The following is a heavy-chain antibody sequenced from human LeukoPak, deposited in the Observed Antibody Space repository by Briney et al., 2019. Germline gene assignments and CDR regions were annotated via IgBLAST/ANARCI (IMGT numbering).Heavy chain of an antibody. CDR2: IYPGDSET. J-gene: IGHJ4*02. Sequence: GESLKISCKASGYKFTNYWIGWVRQMPGKGLEGMTIIYPGDSETRYSPSFQGQVTISADKSIGTMYLQWSSLKASDTAMYYCARALRTGQGDYVPVLWGQGTLVIVSS. CDR3: ARALRTGQGDYVPVL. D-gene: IGHD4-17*01. CDR1: GYKFTNYW. V-gene: IGHV5-51*01.